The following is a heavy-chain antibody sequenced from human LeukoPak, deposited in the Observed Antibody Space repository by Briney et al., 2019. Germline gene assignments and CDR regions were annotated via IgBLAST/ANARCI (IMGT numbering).Heavy chain of an antibody. CDR3: AKDPSSKGVTKIGYYYYYGMDV. V-gene: IGHV3-30*18. Sequence: GGSLRLSCAASGFTFSSYGMHWVRQAPGKGLEWVAVISYDGSNKYYADSVEGRFTISRDNSKNTLYLQMNSLRAEDTAVYYCAKDPSSKGVTKIGYYYYYGMDVWGQGTTVTVSS. D-gene: IGHD4-17*01. CDR2: ISYDGSNK. J-gene: IGHJ6*02. CDR1: GFTFSSYG.